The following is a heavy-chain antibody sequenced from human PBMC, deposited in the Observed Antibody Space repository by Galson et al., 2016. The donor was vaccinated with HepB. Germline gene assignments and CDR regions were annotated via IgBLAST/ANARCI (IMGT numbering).Heavy chain of an antibody. CDR2: IIAIFGVA. J-gene: IGHJ6*03. D-gene: IGHD6-19*01. CDR3: ARAIPNIAVTAIHYYYMDV. V-gene: IGHV1-69*13. Sequence: SVKVSCKASGGSFSSYGISWVRQAPGQGLEWMGGIIAIFGVANYAQKFQGRVTITADESTSTAYMELSSLRSEDTAVYYCARAIPNIAVTAIHYYYMDVWGEGTTVTVSS. CDR1: GGSFSSYG.